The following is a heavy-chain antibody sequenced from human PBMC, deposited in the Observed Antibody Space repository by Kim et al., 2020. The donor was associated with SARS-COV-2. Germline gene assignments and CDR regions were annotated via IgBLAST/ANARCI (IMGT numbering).Heavy chain of an antibody. CDR2: ICSNGDTT. J-gene: IGHJ4*01. CDR3: VKAYSGPDCFLGGDY. CDR1: GFTFHNYA. V-gene: IGHV3-43*01. D-gene: IGHD2-21*02. Sequence: GGSLRLSCAASGFTFHNYAMRWVRQPPGKGLEWISLICSNGDTTFYADSVRGRFTPSSDNSKNSLYLQMNRLRSEDTALYYCVKAYSGPDCFLGGDYWG.